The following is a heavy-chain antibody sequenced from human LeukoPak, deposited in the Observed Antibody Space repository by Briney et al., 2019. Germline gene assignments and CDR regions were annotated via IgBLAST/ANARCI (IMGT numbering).Heavy chain of an antibody. D-gene: IGHD2-21*01. CDR3: AKEFNRGLPDY. CDR1: GFTLSTYG. J-gene: IGHJ4*02. Sequence: GGSLRLSCAASGFTLSTYGMHWVRQAPGKGLEWVAVISYDGSNEYYADSVKGRFTISRDNSKNTLYLQMSSLRAGDTAVYYCAKEFNRGLPDYWGQGTLVTVPS. CDR2: ISYDGSNE. V-gene: IGHV3-30*18.